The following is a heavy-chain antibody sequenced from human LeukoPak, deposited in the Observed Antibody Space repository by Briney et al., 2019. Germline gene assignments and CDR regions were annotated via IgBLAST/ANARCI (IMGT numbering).Heavy chain of an antibody. D-gene: IGHD4-17*01. V-gene: IGHV3-73*01. CDR3: TRRHFGDYVVDN. CDR1: GFTFNGSA. CDR2: IRSKAHRYAT. J-gene: IGHJ4*02. Sequence: GGSLKLSCATSGFTFNGSALHWVRQASGQGLEWVGRIRSKAHRYATAYAASVKGRFTVSRDDSKNMAYLQMNSLKTEDTAIYYCTRRHFGDYVVDNWGQGTLVTVSS.